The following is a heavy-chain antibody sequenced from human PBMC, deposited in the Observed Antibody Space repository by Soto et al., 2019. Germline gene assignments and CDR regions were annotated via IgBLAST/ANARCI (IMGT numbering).Heavy chain of an antibody. Sequence: GGSLRLSCAASGFTFSSYGMHWVRQAPGKGLEWVAVISYDGSNKYYADSVKGRFTISRDNSKNTLYLQMNSLRAEDTAVYYCAKSHVVGYYDSSGQRDYFDYWGQGTLVTVSS. CDR1: GFTFSSYG. D-gene: IGHD3-22*01. V-gene: IGHV3-30*18. CDR2: ISYDGSNK. CDR3: AKSHVVGYYDSSGQRDYFDY. J-gene: IGHJ4*02.